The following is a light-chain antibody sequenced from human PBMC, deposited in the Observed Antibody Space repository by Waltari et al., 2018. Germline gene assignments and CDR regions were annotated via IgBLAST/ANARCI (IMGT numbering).Light chain of an antibody. Sequence: SALTQPASVSASPGQSITISCTGTSSDVGGHNFVSWYQQHPGKAPQVIIFEISKRPSGVSNRFSGSKSGNTASLTISGLQAEDEANYYCCAYVGYSTWVFGGGTKLTVV. CDR2: EIS. J-gene: IGLJ3*02. CDR3: CAYVGYSTWV. V-gene: IGLV2-23*02. CDR1: SSDVGGHNF.